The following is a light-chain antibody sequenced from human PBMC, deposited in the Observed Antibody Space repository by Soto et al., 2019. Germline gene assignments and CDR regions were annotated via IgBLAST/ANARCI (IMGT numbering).Light chain of an antibody. CDR3: CSYAGSSPYV. CDR1: SSDVGSYNL. CDR2: EVS. Sequence: QSVLTQPASVSGSPGQSIIISCTGTSSDVGSYNLVSWYQQHPGKAPKLMIYEVSKRPSGVSNRFSGSKSGNTASLTFSGLQAEDEADSYCCSYAGSSPYVFGTGTKVTLL. V-gene: IGLV2-23*02. J-gene: IGLJ1*01.